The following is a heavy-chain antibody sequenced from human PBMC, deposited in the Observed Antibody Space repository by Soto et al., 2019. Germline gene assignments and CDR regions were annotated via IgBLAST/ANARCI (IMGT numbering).Heavy chain of an antibody. CDR2: IYSSGTT. J-gene: IGHJ4*02. CDR3: ARSDYGGKRGYYFAY. Sequence: KSSETLSLTCSVSGDSISDYFWSWIRQPPGKGLEWIGNIYSSGTTNYNPSLKSRVSISVDTSKNQFSLNLNSVTAADTAVYYCARSDYGGKRGYYFAYWGQGTLVIFSS. CDR1: GDSISDYF. D-gene: IGHD4-17*01. V-gene: IGHV4-59*01.